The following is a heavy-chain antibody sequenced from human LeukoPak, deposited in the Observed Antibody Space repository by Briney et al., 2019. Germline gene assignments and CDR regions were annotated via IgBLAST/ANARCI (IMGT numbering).Heavy chain of an antibody. J-gene: IGHJ4*02. CDR2: ISGSGGSI. V-gene: IGHV3-23*01. CDR3: AKNQWNLLLGFRPIDY. D-gene: IGHD1-26*01. Sequence: GRCLRPSWAASGFTVGSNAMRWVRQAAGEWREWGSAISGSGGSIYTTDPVKGRFFISRENSKNTLSPQMNTLRAEDTAVYYCAKNQWNLLLGFRPIDYWGQGTLVTVSS. CDR1: GFTVGSNA.